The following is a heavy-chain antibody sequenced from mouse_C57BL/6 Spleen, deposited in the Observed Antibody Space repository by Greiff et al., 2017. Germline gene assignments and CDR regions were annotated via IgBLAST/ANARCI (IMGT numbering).Heavy chain of an antibody. CDR1: GYTFTDDY. Sequence: EVQLQQSGAELVKPGASVKMSCKASGYTFTDDYMHWVKQRPGQGLEWIGYIDPGSGDTEYDQKFKGKATMTADTSSNTAYLQLSSLTSEDTAVYYCTSWRVEDFDYWGKGTTVTVSA. V-gene: IGHV14-4*01. CDR2: IDPGSGDT. D-gene: IGHD1-1*01. J-gene: IGHJ1*03. CDR3: TSWRVEDFDY.